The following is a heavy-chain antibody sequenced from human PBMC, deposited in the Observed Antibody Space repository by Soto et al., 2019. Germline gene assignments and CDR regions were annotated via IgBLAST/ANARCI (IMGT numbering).Heavy chain of an antibody. CDR3: ARALREGLPIYYFDS. V-gene: IGHV2-26*01. D-gene: IGHD1-26*01. CDR2: IFWNDER. J-gene: IGHJ4*02. CDR1: GFSLSKARMG. Sequence: QVTLKESGPVLVKPTETLTLTCSVSGFSLSKARMGVSWIRQPPGKALEWLAHIFWNDERSYNTSLKSRLTISRDTSKSQVVLTMTNVDXVDTGTYFCARALREGLPIYYFDSWGQGTLVTVSS.